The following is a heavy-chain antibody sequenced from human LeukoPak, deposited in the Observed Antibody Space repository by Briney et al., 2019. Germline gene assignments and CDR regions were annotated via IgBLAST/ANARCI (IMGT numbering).Heavy chain of an antibody. CDR2: ISSSGSTI. J-gene: IGHJ5*02. V-gene: IGHV3-48*03. Sequence: GGSLRLSCAASGFTFSSYEMNWVRQAPGKGLEWVSYISSSGSTIYYADSVKGRFTISRDNAKNSLYLQMNSLRAEDTAVYYCAGGFRTVTGNWFDPWGQGTLVTVSS. CDR1: GFTFSSYE. D-gene: IGHD4-17*01. CDR3: AGGFRTVTGNWFDP.